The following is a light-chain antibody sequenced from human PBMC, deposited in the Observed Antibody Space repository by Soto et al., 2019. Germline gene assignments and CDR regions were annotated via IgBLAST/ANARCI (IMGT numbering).Light chain of an antibody. V-gene: IGKV3-20*01. CDR2: GAS. Sequence: EIVLTQSPGTLSSSPGETATLSCRASQTVRSNYLAWYQHKPGQAPRLLIYGASNRATAIPARFSGSGSGTDFTLTISRLEPDDLATYYCQQYGNSPYTFGQGTRLEIK. CDR3: QQYGNSPYT. J-gene: IGKJ2*01. CDR1: QTVRSNY.